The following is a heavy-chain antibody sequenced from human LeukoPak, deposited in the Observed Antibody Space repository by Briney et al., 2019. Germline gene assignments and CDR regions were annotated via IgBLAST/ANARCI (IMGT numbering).Heavy chain of an antibody. J-gene: IGHJ6*02. CDR3: ARGGYCSSTSCYTYYYYYGMDV. CDR2: INPSGGST. CDR1: GYTFTSYY. V-gene: IGHV1-46*01. D-gene: IGHD2-2*02. Sequence: EASVKVSCKASGYTFTSYYMHWVRQAPGQGLEWMGIINPSGGSTSYAQKFQGRVTMTRDTSTSTVYMELSSLGSEDTAVYYCARGGYCSSTSCYTYYYYYGMDVWGQGTTVTVSS.